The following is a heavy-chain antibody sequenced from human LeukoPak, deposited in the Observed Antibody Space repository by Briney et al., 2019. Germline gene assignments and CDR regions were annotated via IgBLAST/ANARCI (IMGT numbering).Heavy chain of an antibody. CDR1: GFTFSSYA. CDR2: ISSSGTTI. J-gene: IGHJ6*02. CDR3: ARDRQSRYGMDV. Sequence: PGGSLRLSCAASGFTFSSYAMSWVRQAPGKGLEWVSSISSSGTTIYYADSVRGRFTISRDNAKNSLYLQMNSLRAEDTAVYYCARDRQSRYGMDVWGQGTTVTVSS. V-gene: IGHV3-48*04.